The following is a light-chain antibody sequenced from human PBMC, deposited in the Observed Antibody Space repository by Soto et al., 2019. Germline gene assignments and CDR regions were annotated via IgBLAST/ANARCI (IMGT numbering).Light chain of an antibody. V-gene: IGKV3-20*01. CDR1: QSVSSSY. CDR2: GAS. Sequence: EVVFTQSPGTLSLSPGERATLCCGASQSVSSSYLGWYQQKPGQAPRLLIYGASSRATGIPDRFSGSGSGTDFTLTISRLEPEDFAVYYCQQYGSSPWTFGQGTKVDIK. J-gene: IGKJ1*01. CDR3: QQYGSSPWT.